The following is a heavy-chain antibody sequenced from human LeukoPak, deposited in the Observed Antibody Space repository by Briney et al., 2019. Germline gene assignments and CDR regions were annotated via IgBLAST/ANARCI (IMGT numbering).Heavy chain of an antibody. Sequence: SVKASCKASGGTFSSYAISWVRQAPGQGLEWMGGIIPIFGTANYAQKFQGRVTITADESTSTAYMELSSLRSEDTAVYYCARGRVVRRRDIVVVPAAIDPTGGYYYYYMDVWGKGTTVTVSS. CDR2: IIPIFGTA. CDR1: GGTFSSYA. D-gene: IGHD2-2*01. V-gene: IGHV1-69*13. J-gene: IGHJ6*03. CDR3: ARGRVVRRRDIVVVPAAIDPTGGYYYYYMDV.